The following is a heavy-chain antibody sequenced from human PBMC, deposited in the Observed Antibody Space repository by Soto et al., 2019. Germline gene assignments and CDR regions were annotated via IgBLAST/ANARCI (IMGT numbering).Heavy chain of an antibody. CDR2: VFPDDSDV. D-gene: IGHD7-27*01. CDR3: ARHLTGDLGRGMDV. CDR1: GYSFTRYW. V-gene: IGHV5-51*01. J-gene: IGHJ6*02. Sequence: EVQLVQSGAEVKKPGESLKIPCQGSGYSFTRYWIGWVRQMPGKGLELMGIVFPDDSDVRYSPSFQGQVTISADKSINTAFLQWSTLKASDTAMYYCARHLTGDLGRGMDVWGQGTTVTVS.